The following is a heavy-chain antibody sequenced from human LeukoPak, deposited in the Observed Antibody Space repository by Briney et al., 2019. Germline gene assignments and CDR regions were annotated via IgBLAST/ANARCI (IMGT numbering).Heavy chain of an antibody. V-gene: IGHV3-53*01. D-gene: IGHD3-10*01. CDR2: IYSGGST. Sequence: GGSLRLSCAASGFTVSSNYMSWVRRAPGKGLEWVSVIYSGGSTYYADSVKGRFTISRDNSKNTLYLQMNSLRAEDTAVYYCARAPGMVRGVSYYYYGMDVWGKGTTVTVSS. CDR3: ARAPGMVRGVSYYYYGMDV. J-gene: IGHJ6*04. CDR1: GFTVSSNY.